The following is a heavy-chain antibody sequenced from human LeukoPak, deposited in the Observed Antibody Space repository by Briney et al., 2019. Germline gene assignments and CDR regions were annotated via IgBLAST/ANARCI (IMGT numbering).Heavy chain of an antibody. D-gene: IGHD2-2*01. CDR1: GYTFTGYY. Sequence: ASVKVSCKASGYTFTGYYMHWVRQAPGQGLEWMGRINPNSGGTNYAQKFQGWVTMTRDTSISTACMELSRLRSDDTAVYYCARDQGYCSSTSCQDYYYYGMDVWGQGTTVTVSS. CDR2: INPNSGGT. J-gene: IGHJ6*02. CDR3: ARDQGYCSSTSCQDYYYYGMDV. V-gene: IGHV1-2*04.